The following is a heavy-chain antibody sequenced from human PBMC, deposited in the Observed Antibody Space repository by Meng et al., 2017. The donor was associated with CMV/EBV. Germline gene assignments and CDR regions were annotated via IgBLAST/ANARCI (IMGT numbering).Heavy chain of an antibody. D-gene: IGHD3-22*01. Sequence: GQLQESGPGLVKPSEPLSLTCTGSGGSISSYYWSWIRQPAGKGLEWIGRIYTSGSTNYNPSLKSRVTMSVDTSKNQFSLKLSSVTAADTAVYYCARGGLYYYDSSGHFNYWGQGTLVTVSS. CDR1: GGSISSYY. CDR2: IYTSGST. CDR3: ARGGLYYYDSSGHFNY. V-gene: IGHV4-4*07. J-gene: IGHJ4*02.